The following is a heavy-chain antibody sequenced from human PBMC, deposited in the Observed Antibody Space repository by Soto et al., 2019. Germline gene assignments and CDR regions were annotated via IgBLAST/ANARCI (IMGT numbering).Heavy chain of an antibody. CDR3: ARDLGTTIAGPPRRETYGWLDP. CDR1: GGTFTYYG. Sequence: QVQLVQSGAEVKRPGSSVKLSCKASGGTFTYYGISWVRQAPGQGLEWMGGIIPIIGPATYAQKFQGRLTITADTPTSTAYMELSRLVSEDTALYYCARDLGTTIAGPPRRETYGWLDPWGQGTLVTVSS. V-gene: IGHV1-69*06. J-gene: IGHJ5*02. D-gene: IGHD3-22*01. CDR2: IIPIIGPA.